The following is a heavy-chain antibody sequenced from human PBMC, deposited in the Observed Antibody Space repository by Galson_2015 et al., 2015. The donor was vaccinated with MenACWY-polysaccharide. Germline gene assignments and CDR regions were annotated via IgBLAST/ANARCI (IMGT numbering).Heavy chain of an antibody. J-gene: IGHJ4*02. CDR1: GFSLSTSGVG. CDR3: AHRRGDSSTWYITSFDY. CDR2: IYWDDDK. V-gene: IGHV2-5*05. D-gene: IGHD6-13*01. Sequence: PALVKPTQTLTLTCTFSGFSLSTSGVGVGWMRQPPGKALEWLALIYWDDDKRYGPSLKSRLTITKDTSKNQVVLTMTSMDPVDTATYYCAHRRGDSSTWYITSFDYWGQGTLVTVSS.